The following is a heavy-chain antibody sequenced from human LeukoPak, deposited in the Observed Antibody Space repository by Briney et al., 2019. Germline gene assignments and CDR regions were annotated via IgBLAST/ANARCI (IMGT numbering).Heavy chain of an antibody. V-gene: IGHV3-23*01. J-gene: IGHJ4*02. CDR3: ARRYYYFDY. CDR1: GFTFSSYA. CDR2: SSGSGGST. Sequence: GASLRLPCAASGFTFSSYAMSWVRQAPGKGLEWVSGSSGSGGSTYYADSVKGRFTISKDNSKNTLYLQMNSLRAEDRAIYCCARRYYYFDYWGQGTLVTVSS. D-gene: IGHD1-1*01.